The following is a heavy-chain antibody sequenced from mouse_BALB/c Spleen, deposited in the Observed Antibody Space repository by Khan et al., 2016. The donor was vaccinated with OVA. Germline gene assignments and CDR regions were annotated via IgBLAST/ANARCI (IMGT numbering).Heavy chain of an antibody. Sequence: QVQLKDSGPGLVAPSQSLSITCTVSGFSLSRYNIHWVRQPPGKGLEWLGMIWGGGGTDYNSTLKSRLSISKDNSKSQVFLKMNSLQTDDTAMYYSARAYYRYDGYYAMDYWGQGTSVTVSS. CDR1: GFSLSRYN. V-gene: IGHV2-6-4*01. D-gene: IGHD2-14*01. CDR2: IWGGGGT. J-gene: IGHJ4*01. CDR3: ARAYYRYDGYYAMDY.